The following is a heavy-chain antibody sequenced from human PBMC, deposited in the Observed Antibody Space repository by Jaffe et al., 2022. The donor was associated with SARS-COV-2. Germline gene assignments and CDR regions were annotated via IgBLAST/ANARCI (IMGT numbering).Heavy chain of an antibody. D-gene: IGHD3-22*01. V-gene: IGHV3-74*01. J-gene: IGHJ3*02. Sequence: EVQLVESGGGLVQPGGSLRLSCAASGFTFSSYWMHWVRQAPGKGLVWVSRINSDGSSTSYADSVKGRFTISRDNAKNTLYLQMNSLRAEDTAVYYCARSISYYDTHDAFDIWGQGTMVTVSS. CDR1: GFTFSSYW. CDR3: ARSISYYDTHDAFDI. CDR2: INSDGSST.